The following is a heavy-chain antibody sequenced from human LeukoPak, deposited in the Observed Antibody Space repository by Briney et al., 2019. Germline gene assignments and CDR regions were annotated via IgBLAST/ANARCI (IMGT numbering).Heavy chain of an antibody. CDR1: GGSISSYY. Sequence: SETLSLTCTVSGGSISSYYWSWIRQPPGKGLEWIGYIYTSGSTNYNPSLKSRVTISVDTSKNQFSLKLSSVTAADTAVYYCARSVEGYWFDPWGQGALVTVSS. CDR3: ARSVEGYWFDP. D-gene: IGHD5/OR15-5a*01. CDR2: IYTSGST. J-gene: IGHJ5*02. V-gene: IGHV4-4*09.